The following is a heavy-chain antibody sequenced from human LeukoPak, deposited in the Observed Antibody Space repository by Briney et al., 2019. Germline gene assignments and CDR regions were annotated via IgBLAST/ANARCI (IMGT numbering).Heavy chain of an antibody. J-gene: IGHJ6*02. CDR2: ITGSGSTI. D-gene: IGHD4-17*01. CDR3: AREGYGDNHYYYAMDV. V-gene: IGHV3-48*03. Sequence: PGGSLTLSCTASGFSLSSYDMNWVRQAPGKGLEWVSYITGSGSTIYYADSVRGRFTISRDNAKNSLYLQMNSLRAEDTAIYYCAREGYGDNHYYYAMDVWGQGTTATVSS. CDR1: GFSLSSYD.